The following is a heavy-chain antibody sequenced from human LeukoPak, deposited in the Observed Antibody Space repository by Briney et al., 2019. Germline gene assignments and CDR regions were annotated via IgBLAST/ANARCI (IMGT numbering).Heavy chain of an antibody. Sequence: NPSETLSLTCTVSGGSVSSGAYYWSWIRQHPGKGLEWIGYVYYSGSTYYNPSLKSRVTISADTSKNQFSLKLSSVTAADTAVYYCAREHRLNLGGADTHAFDIWGQGTMVTVSS. V-gene: IGHV4-31*03. CDR3: AREHRLNLGGADTHAFDI. D-gene: IGHD5-18*01. J-gene: IGHJ3*02. CDR1: GGSVSSGAYY. CDR2: VYYSGST.